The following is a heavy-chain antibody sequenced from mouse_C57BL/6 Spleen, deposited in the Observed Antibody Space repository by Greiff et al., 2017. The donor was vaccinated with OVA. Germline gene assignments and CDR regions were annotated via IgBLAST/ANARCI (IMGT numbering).Heavy chain of an antibody. D-gene: IGHD3-2*02. CDR3: AREGAQATFSYAMDY. CDR1: GYTFTSYW. V-gene: IGHV1-55*01. J-gene: IGHJ4*01. CDR2: IYPGSGST. Sequence: QVPLQQPGAELVKPGASVKMSCKASGYTFTSYWITWVKQRPGQGLEWIGDIYPGSGSTNYNEKFKSKATLTVDTSSSTAYMQLSSLTSEDSAVYDCAREGAQATFSYAMDYWGQGTSVTVSS.